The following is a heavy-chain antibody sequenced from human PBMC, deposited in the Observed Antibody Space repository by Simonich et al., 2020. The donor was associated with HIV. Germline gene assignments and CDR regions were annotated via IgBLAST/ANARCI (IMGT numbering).Heavy chain of an antibody. CDR2: INQSEST. J-gene: IGHJ6*03. CDR1: GGSFSGYY. Sequence: QVHLQQWGAGLLKPSETLSLTCAVYGGSFSGYYWSWIRQPPGKGLEWIGEINQSESTNYNPSLKSRVSISADTSKKQFSLKLISVTAADTAVYYCARIGPDYYRGYYYMDVWGKGTTVTVSS. D-gene: IGHD3-10*01. V-gene: IGHV4-34*01. CDR3: ARIGPDYYRGYYYMDV.